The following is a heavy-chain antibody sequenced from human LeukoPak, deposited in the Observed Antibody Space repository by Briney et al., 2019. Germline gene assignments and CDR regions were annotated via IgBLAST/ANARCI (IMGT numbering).Heavy chain of an antibody. J-gene: IGHJ4*02. CDR3: ARDTPNYDFWSGYYPHFDY. V-gene: IGHV3-7*01. CDR1: GFTFSSYW. D-gene: IGHD3-3*01. Sequence: GGSLRLSCAASGFTFSSYWMSWVRQAPGKGLEWVANIKQDGSEKYYVDCVKGRFTISRDNDKNSLYLQMNSLRAEDTAVYYCARDTPNYDFWSGYYPHFDYWGQGTLVTVSS. CDR2: IKQDGSEK.